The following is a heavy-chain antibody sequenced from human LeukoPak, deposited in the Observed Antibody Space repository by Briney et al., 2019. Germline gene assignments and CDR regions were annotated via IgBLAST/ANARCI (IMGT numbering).Heavy chain of an antibody. CDR3: ARGGIGIAAAGKDY. Sequence: SETLSLTCTVSGGSISSGSYYWSWIRRPAGKGLEWIGRIYTSGSTNYNPSLKSRVTISVDTSKNQFSLKLSSVTAADTAVYYCARGGIGIAAAGKDYWGQGTLVTVSS. D-gene: IGHD6-13*01. J-gene: IGHJ4*02. CDR1: GGSISSGSYY. V-gene: IGHV4-61*02. CDR2: IYTSGST.